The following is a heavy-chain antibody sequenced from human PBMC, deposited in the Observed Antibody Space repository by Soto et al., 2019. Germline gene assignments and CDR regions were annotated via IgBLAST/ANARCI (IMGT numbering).Heavy chain of an antibody. CDR1: GYSFTSYW. CDR3: ARIYCTTTTCDSWFDP. J-gene: IGHJ5*02. CDR2: IYPGDSDT. V-gene: IGHV5-51*01. D-gene: IGHD2-2*01. Sequence: PGESLKISCKGSGYSFTSYWIGWVRQMPGKGLEWMGIIYPGDSDTRYSPSFQGQVTISADKATSTAYLQWSSLKASDTAMYFCARIYCTTTTCDSWFDPWGQGTLVTAPQ.